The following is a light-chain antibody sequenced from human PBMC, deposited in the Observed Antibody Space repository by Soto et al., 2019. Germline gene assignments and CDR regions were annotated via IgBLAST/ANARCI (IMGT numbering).Light chain of an antibody. CDR3: QSYDSSLRGSMV. V-gene: IGLV1-40*01. CDR1: SSNIGAGYD. Sequence: QSALTQPPSVSGAPGQRVTISCTGSSSNIGAGYDVHWYQHLPGTAPKLLIYGDINRPSGVPDRFSGSKSGTSASLAITGLQAGDEADYYCQSYDSSLRGSMVFGGGTKLTVL. CDR2: GDI. J-gene: IGLJ3*02.